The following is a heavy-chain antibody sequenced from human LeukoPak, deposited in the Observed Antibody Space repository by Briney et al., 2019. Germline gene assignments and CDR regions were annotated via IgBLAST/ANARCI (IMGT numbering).Heavy chain of an antibody. J-gene: IGHJ4*02. CDR3: ARDVSGGIVVDN. CDR2: ISVYNGNR. V-gene: IGHV1-18*04. CDR1: GYTFTDYY. D-gene: IGHD1-26*01. Sequence: ASVKVSCKASGYTFTDYYLHWVRQAPGQGLEWMGWISVYNGNRDYAQKFQGRVTMTTDTSTSTAYMELRSLRSDDTAVYYCARDVSGGIVVDNWGQGTLVTVSS.